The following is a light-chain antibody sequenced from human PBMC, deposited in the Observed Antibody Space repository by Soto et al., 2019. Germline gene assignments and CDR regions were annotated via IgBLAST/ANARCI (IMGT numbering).Light chain of an antibody. CDR3: QQYRTYPWT. V-gene: IGKV1-5*03. CDR2: KAS. Sequence: DFQMTQSPSTLSASVGDRVTITCRASQSVTTWLAWFQQKPGKAPKLLIYKASNLEGGVPSRFSGSGSGTEFTLTISSLQPDAFATYYCQQYRTYPWTFGRGTKVEIK. CDR1: QSVTTW. J-gene: IGKJ1*01.